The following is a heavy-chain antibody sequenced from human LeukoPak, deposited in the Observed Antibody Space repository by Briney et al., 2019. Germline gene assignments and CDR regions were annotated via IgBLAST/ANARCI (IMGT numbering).Heavy chain of an antibody. Sequence: GGSLRLSCAASGFTFSTYAMTWVRQAPGKGLEWVSGINSNGDEICYADSVRGRFTISRDNSSNALYLQMDSLRAEDTAVYYWANWIGSSSRDYWGQGTLVTVSS. CDR1: GFTFSTYA. D-gene: IGHD6-6*01. CDR2: INSNGDEI. V-gene: IGHV3-23*01. CDR3: ANWIGSSSRDY. J-gene: IGHJ4*02.